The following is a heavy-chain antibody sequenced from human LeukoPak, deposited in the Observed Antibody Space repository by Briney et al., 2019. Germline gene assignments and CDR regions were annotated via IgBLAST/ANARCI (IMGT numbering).Heavy chain of an antibody. Sequence: GGSLRLSCAASGFTVSSNEMSWVRQAPGKGLEWVSSISGGSTYYADSRKGRFTISRDNSKNTLHLQMNSLRAEDTAVYYCARDPAFYDSSGYYDYWGQGTLVTVSS. V-gene: IGHV3-38-3*01. J-gene: IGHJ4*02. CDR3: ARDPAFYDSSGYYDY. D-gene: IGHD3-22*01. CDR1: GFTVSSNE. CDR2: ISGGST.